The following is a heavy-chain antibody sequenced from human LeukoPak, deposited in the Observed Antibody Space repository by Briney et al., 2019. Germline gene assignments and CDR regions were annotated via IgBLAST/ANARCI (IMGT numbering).Heavy chain of an antibody. CDR1: GYTFTSYG. CDR3: ARDPPRDYGDYGPDLNY. J-gene: IGHJ4*02. Sequence: GASVKVSCKASGYTFTSYGISWVRQAPGQGLEWMGWISAYNGNTNYAQKLQGRVTMTTDTSTSTAYMELRSLRSDDTAVYYCARDPPRDYGDYGPDLNYWGQGTLVTVSS. CDR2: ISAYNGNT. V-gene: IGHV1-18*01. D-gene: IGHD4-17*01.